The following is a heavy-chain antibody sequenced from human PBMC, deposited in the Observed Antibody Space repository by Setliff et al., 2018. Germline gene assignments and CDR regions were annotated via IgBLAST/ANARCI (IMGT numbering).Heavy chain of an antibody. CDR2: INPSGGST. CDR3: ARNEYNYYGTGSYYNNLPFEY. V-gene: IGHV1-46*01. Sequence: ASVKVSCKASGYTFTSYYMHWVRQAPGQGLEWMGIINPSGGSTSYAQKFQGRVTMTRDTSTSTAYMELSSLRSEDTAVYYCARNEYNYYGTGSYYNNLPFEYWGQGTLVTVPS. D-gene: IGHD3-10*01. CDR1: GYTFTSYY. J-gene: IGHJ4*02.